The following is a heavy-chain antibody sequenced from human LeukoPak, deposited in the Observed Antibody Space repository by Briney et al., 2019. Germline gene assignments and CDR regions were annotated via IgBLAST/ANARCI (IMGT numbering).Heavy chain of an antibody. D-gene: IGHD6-6*01. CDR2: IYYSGST. J-gene: IGHJ3*02. Sequence: SETLSLTCTVSGDSISSGVNYWGWVRQHPGKGLERIGYIYYSGSTYYNPSLKSRLSISVDPSRNQFSLKLNSVTAADTAVYYCARVLSSSSSAFDIWGQGTVVTVFS. CDR3: ARVLSSSSSAFDI. CDR1: GDSISSGVNY. V-gene: IGHV4-31*03.